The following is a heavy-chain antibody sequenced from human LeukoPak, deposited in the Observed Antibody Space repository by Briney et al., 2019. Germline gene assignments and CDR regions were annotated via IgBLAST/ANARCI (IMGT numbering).Heavy chain of an antibody. J-gene: IGHJ4*02. CDR3: SKYYYDSSGYSYFDY. V-gene: IGHV3-23*01. CDR1: GFTFSSYA. CDR2: ISGSGGST. Sequence: GGSLRLSCAASGFTFSSYAMSWVRQAPGKGLEWVSAISGSGGSTYYADSVKGGFTISRDNSKNTLYLQMNSLRAEDTAVYYCSKYYYDSSGYSYFDYWGQGTLVTVSS. D-gene: IGHD3-22*01.